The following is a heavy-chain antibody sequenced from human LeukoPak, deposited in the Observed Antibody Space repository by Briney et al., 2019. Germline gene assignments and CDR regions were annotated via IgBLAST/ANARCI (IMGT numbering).Heavy chain of an antibody. J-gene: IGHJ4*02. Sequence: ASVKVSCKASEDTFSVYYMHWVRQAPGQGLEWMGWINPNSGGTNYAQKFQGRVTMTRDTSISTAYMELSRLRFDDTAVYYCARGLFSGSYCEWGQGTLVTVSS. CDR2: INPNSGGT. D-gene: IGHD1-26*01. V-gene: IGHV1-2*02. CDR3: ARGLFSGSYCE. CDR1: EDTFSVYY.